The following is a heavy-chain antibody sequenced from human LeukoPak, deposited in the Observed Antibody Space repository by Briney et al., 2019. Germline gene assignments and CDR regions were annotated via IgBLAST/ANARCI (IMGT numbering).Heavy chain of an antibody. Sequence: GGSLRLSCAVSGFTFSDYYMSWVRQAPGKGLEWVSYISSSGSMLHYADSVEGRFTISRDNAKNLLYLQMNNLRAEDTAVYYCARDRADDDSSGYIYRDFAYWGQGNLVTVSP. J-gene: IGHJ4*02. D-gene: IGHD3-22*01. CDR1: GFTFSDYY. V-gene: IGHV3-11*04. CDR2: ISSSGSML. CDR3: ARDRADDDSSGYIYRDFAY.